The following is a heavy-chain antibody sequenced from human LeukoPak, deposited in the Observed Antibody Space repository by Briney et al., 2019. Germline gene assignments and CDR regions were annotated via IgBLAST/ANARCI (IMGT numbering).Heavy chain of an antibody. CDR2: IYYSGST. J-gene: IGHJ4*02. CDR1: GGSVRSSSYY. V-gene: IGHV4-61*01. Sequence: PSETLSLTCTVSGGSVRSSSYYWDWIRQPPGKGLEWIGYIYYSGSTNYNPSLKSRVTISVDTSKNQFSLKLSSVTAADTAVYYCARRSSIMGSYLYYFDYWGQGTLVTVSS. D-gene: IGHD1-26*01. CDR3: ARRSSIMGSYLYYFDY.